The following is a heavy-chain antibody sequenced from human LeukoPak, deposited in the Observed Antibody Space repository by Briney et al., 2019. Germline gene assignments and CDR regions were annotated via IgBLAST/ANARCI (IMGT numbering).Heavy chain of an antibody. J-gene: IGHJ4*02. D-gene: IGHD1-26*01. CDR3: AREGGSYYPHYYFDY. CDR2: IYYSGRT. V-gene: IGHV4-39*07. Sequence: SETLSLTCTVSSGSISTDSYYWGWIRQPPRKGLEWIGSIYYSGRTYYNPSLKSRVTISVDTSKNQFSLNLSSLTAADTAVYYCAREGGSYYPHYYFDYWGQGTLVTVSS. CDR1: SGSISTDSYY.